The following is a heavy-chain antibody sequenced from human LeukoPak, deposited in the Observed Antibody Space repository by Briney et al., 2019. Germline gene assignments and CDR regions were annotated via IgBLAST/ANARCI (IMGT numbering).Heavy chain of an antibody. J-gene: IGHJ4*02. CDR1: GGTFSNHA. V-gene: IGHV1-69*13. CDR2: ITPMFGTA. Sequence: SVKVSCKASGGTFSNHAISWVRQAPGQGLEWMGGITPMFGTANYAQKFKGRVTITADESTNTAYMELSSLGYEDTAVFYCVRDGSYYDSTGYYYLYWGQGTLVTVSS. D-gene: IGHD3-22*01. CDR3: VRDGSYYDSTGYYYLY.